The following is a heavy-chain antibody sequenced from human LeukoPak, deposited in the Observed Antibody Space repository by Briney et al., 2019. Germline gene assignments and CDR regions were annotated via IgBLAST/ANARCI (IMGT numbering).Heavy chain of an antibody. D-gene: IGHD2-15*01. CDR2: ISSSGSTI. CDR3: ARVYYCSGGSCYSMDV. J-gene: IGHJ6*03. Sequence: GGSLRLSCAASGFTFSSYEMNWVRQAPGRGLEWVSYISSSGSTIYYADSVKGRFTISRDNAKNSLYLQMNSLRAEDTAVYYCARVYYCSGGSCYSMDVWGKGTTVTVSS. CDR1: GFTFSSYE. V-gene: IGHV3-48*03.